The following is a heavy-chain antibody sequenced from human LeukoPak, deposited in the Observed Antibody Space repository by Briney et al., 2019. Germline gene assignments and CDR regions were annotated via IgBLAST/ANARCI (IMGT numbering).Heavy chain of an antibody. Sequence: GGSLRLSCAASGFTFSSYAMNWVRQAPGKGLEWVSAISGGGTYTYYADSVKGRFTISRDNSKNTLYLQMNSLRAEDTAVYYCAKGGVWTAMIDYWGQGTLVTVSS. D-gene: IGHD5-18*01. CDR1: GFTFSSYA. V-gene: IGHV3-23*01. J-gene: IGHJ4*02. CDR2: ISGGGTYT. CDR3: AKGGVWTAMIDY.